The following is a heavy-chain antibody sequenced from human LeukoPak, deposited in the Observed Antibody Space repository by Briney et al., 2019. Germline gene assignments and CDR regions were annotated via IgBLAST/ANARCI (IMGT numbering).Heavy chain of an antibody. CDR1: GFTFSSYA. J-gene: IGHJ3*02. CDR2: ISGSGGST. V-gene: IGHV3-23*01. Sequence: PGGSLRLSCAASGFTFSSYAMSWVRQAPGKGLEWVSAISGSGGSTYYADSVKGRFTISRDNSKNTLYLQMNSLRAEDPAVYYCASLVAPAAGTNAFDIWGQGTMVTVSS. CDR3: ASLVAPAAGTNAFDI. D-gene: IGHD6-13*01.